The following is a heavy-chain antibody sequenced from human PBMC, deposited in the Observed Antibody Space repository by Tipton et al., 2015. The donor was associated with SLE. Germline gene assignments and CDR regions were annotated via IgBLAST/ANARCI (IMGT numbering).Heavy chain of an antibody. CDR2: IHDSGGT. CDR3: ARCIQKGVSFDY. CDR1: CGSITSGGYY. V-gene: IGHV4-30-4*01. Sequence: TLSLTCTVSCGSITSGGYYWSWIRQHPGKGLEWLGYIHDSGGTFYNPSLKSRITISVDTSKNQFSLNLSSLTATDTAVYYCARCIQKGVSFDYWGQGTVVTVSS. D-gene: IGHD3-16*01. J-gene: IGHJ4*02.